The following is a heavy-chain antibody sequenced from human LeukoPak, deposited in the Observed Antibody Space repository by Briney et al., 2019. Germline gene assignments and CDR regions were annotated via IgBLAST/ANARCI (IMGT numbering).Heavy chain of an antibody. CDR3: ARDRRELRYFDWFLDY. J-gene: IGHJ4*02. CDR2: INPDSGAT. D-gene: IGHD3-9*01. CDR1: GYTFTGSY. V-gene: IGHV1-2*02. Sequence: ASGKVSCKSSGYTFTGSYMHWVRQAPGQGLEWMGWINPDSGATTYAQQFQGRVTMTRDTSISTTYMELSSLRSDDTAVYYCARDRRELRYFDWFLDYWGQGTLVTVSS.